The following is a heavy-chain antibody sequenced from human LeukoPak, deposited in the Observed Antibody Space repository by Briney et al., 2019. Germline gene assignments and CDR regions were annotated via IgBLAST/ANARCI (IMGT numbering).Heavy chain of an antibody. CDR2: INHSGST. J-gene: IGHJ4*02. D-gene: IGHD5-18*01. Sequence: PSETLSLTCAVYGGSFSGYYWSWIRQPPGKGLEWIGEINHSGSTNYNPSLKSRVTISVDTSKNQFSLKLSSVTAADTAVYYCARLGLWTNIFDYWRQGTLVTVSS. CDR3: ARLGLWTNIFDY. V-gene: IGHV4-34*01. CDR1: GGSFSGYY.